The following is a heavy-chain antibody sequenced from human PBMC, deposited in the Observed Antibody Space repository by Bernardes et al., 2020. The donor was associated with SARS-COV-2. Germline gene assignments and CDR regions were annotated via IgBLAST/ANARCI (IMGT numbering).Heavy chain of an antibody. CDR1: GFTFSNFS. J-gene: IGHJ6*02. D-gene: IGHD1-1*01. Sequence: GGSLRLSCAASGFTFSNFSLSWVRQAPGKGREWVSTISLGGVPTYFEDSVKGRFTISRNNSKNTLYLQMNTLRFEDTAVDYFSKDWSTTGYYYDMDVWGPGTTVTVSS. CDR2: ISLGGVPT. V-gene: IGHV3-23*01. CDR3: SKDWSTTGYYYDMDV.